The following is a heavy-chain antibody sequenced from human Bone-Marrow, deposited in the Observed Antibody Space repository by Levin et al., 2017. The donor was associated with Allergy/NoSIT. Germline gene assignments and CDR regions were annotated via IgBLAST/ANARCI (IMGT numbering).Heavy chain of an antibody. CDR1: GFTFSPSW. Sequence: GGSLRLSCAASGFTFSPSWMSWIRQAPGKGLEWVAHIDPEGTNKYYVDSTKGRFTISRDNAENSLYLQMNSLRPEDTGLYYCVHWYRSGRWGQGTLVTVSS. CDR2: IDPEGTNK. J-gene: IGHJ4*02. CDR3: VHWYRSGR. D-gene: IGHD6-19*01. V-gene: IGHV3-7*03.